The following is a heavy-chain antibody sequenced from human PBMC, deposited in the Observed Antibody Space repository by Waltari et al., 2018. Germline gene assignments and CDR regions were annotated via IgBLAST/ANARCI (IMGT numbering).Heavy chain of an antibody. Sequence: QVQLQESGPGLVKPSETLSLTCTVSGGSISSHYWSWIRQPPGKGLEWIGYIYYSGSTNYNPSLKSRVTISVDTSKNQFSLKLSSVTAADTAVYYCARVSSSLPESYYYYGMDVWGQGTTVTVSS. CDR2: IYYSGST. V-gene: IGHV4-59*11. J-gene: IGHJ6*02. CDR1: GGSISSHY. CDR3: ARVSSSLPESYYYYGMDV. D-gene: IGHD6-13*01.